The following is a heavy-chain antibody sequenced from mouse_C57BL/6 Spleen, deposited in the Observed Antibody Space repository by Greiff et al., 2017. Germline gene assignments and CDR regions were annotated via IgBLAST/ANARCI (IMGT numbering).Heavy chain of an antibody. D-gene: IGHD1-1*01. CDR1: GYSITSGYY. Sequence: EVKVEESGPGLVKPSQSLSLTCSVTGYSITSGYYWNWIRQFPGNKLEWMGYISYDGSNNYNPSLKNRISITRDTSKNQFFLKLNSVTTEDTATYYCARERDYYGSSYNYFDYWGQGTTLTVSS. J-gene: IGHJ2*01. CDR3: ARERDYYGSSYNYFDY. CDR2: ISYDGSN. V-gene: IGHV3-6*01.